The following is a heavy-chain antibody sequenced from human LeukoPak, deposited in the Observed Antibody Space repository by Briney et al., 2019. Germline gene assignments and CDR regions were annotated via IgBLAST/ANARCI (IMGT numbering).Heavy chain of an antibody. Sequence: GGSLRLSCTASGFSVDSRFMNWVRQAPGKGPEWVSFITPGGHTDYTESVKGRFTIYRDNVRNTLSLQMNSLREEDTAVYYCARGTSGTTTFDFWGPGTLVTVSS. CDR2: ITPGGHT. D-gene: IGHD1-7*01. CDR1: GFSVDSRF. CDR3: ARGTSGTTTFDF. V-gene: IGHV3-66*01. J-gene: IGHJ4*02.